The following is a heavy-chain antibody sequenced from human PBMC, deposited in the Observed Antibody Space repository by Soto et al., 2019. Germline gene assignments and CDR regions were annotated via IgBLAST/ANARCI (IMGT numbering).Heavy chain of an antibody. J-gene: IGHJ5*02. Sequence: PSETLSLTCTVSGGSISSSSYYWGWIRQPPGKGLEWIGSIYYSGSTYYNPSLKSRVTISVDTSKNRFSLKLSSVTAADTAVYYCARTYDFWSGNWFDPWGQGTLVTVSS. V-gene: IGHV4-39*01. CDR1: GGSISSSSYY. D-gene: IGHD3-3*01. CDR2: IYYSGST. CDR3: ARTYDFWSGNWFDP.